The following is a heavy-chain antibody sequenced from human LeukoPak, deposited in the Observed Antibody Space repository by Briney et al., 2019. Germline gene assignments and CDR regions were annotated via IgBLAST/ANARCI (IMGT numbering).Heavy chain of an antibody. J-gene: IGHJ4*02. Sequence: PSETLSLTCTVSGGSISSSAYYWGWIRQPPGKGLEWIGSIYYGGSPYYNPSLKSRVTMSVDTSRNQISLELSSVTAADTAVYYCARPGYSYGPYYFDYWGQGTLVTASS. CDR3: ARPGYSYGPYYFDY. CDR1: GGSISSSAYY. CDR2: IYYGGSP. V-gene: IGHV4-39*01. D-gene: IGHD5-18*01.